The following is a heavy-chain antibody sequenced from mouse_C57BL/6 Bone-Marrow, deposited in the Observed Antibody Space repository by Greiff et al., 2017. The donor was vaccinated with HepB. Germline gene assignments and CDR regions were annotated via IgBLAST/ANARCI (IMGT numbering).Heavy chain of an antibody. CDR3: ARPRSGDYYGSRWYFDV. V-gene: IGHV5-6*01. J-gene: IGHJ1*03. D-gene: IGHD1-1*01. Sequence: EVKLVESGGDLVKPGGSLKLSCAASGFTFSSYGMSWVRQTSDKRLEWVATISSGGSYTYYPDSVKGRFTISRDNAKNTLYLQMSSLKSEDTAMYYCARPRSGDYYGSRWYFDVWGTGTTVTVSS. CDR1: GFTFSSYG. CDR2: ISSGGSYT.